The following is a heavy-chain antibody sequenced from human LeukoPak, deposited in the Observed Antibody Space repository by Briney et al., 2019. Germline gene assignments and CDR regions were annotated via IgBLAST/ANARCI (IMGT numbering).Heavy chain of an antibody. V-gene: IGHV4-30-4*01. CDR2: IYYSGRT. D-gene: IGHD3-3*01. CDR1: GGSITSGDYY. CDR3: ARVYDFWSGYSFGAFNI. J-gene: IGHJ3*02. Sequence: PSETLSLTCTVSGGSITSGDYYWSRLRQPPGKGLEWIGYIYYSGRTYYNPSLKSRVSISVDTSKSQFSLKLSSVTAADTAVYYCARVYDFWSGYSFGAFNIWGQGTMVTVSS.